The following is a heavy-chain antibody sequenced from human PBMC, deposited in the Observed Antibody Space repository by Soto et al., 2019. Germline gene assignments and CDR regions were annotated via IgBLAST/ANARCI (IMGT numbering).Heavy chain of an antibody. Sequence: SETLSLTCTVSGGSISSYYWSWIRQPPGKGLEWIGYIYYSGSTNYNPPLKSRVTISVDTSKNQFSLKLSSVTAADTAVYYCARANYDILTGPKYDYWGQGTLVTVSS. V-gene: IGHV4-59*01. CDR2: IYYSGST. J-gene: IGHJ4*02. CDR1: GGSISSYY. D-gene: IGHD3-9*01. CDR3: ARANYDILTGPKYDY.